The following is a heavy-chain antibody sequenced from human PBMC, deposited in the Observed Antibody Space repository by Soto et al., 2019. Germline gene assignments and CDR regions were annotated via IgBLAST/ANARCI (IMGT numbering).Heavy chain of an antibody. D-gene: IGHD2-15*01. V-gene: IGHV1-8*01. Sequence: ASVKVSCKASGYTFTSYDINWVRQATGQGLEWMGWMNANSGNTGYAQKFQGRVTMTRNTSISTAYMELRSLRSEDTAVYYCARRSSGGCWFDPWGQGTLVTVSS. CDR1: GYTFTSYD. CDR2: MNANSGNT. CDR3: ARRSSGGCWFDP. J-gene: IGHJ5*02.